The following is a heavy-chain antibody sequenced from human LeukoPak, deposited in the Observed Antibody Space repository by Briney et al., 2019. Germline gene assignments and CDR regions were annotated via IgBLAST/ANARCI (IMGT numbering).Heavy chain of an antibody. CDR3: ASSYFTVTTGPYFDY. J-gene: IGHJ4*02. V-gene: IGHV4-34*01. CDR2: INHSGST. CDR1: GGSFSGYY. Sequence: PSETLSLTCAVYGGSFSGYYWSWIRQPPGKGLEWIGEINHSGSTNYNPSLKSRVTISVDTSKNQFSLKLSSVTAADTAVYYCASSYFTVTTGPYFDYWGQGTLVTVSS. D-gene: IGHD4-17*01.